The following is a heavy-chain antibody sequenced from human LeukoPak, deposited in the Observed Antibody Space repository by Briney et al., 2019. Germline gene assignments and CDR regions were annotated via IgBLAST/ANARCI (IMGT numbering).Heavy chain of an antibody. CDR3: ARGPSAGGYDYVWGSYRYTGQDY. CDR2: ISYDGSNK. J-gene: IGHJ4*02. V-gene: IGHV3-30*04. CDR1: GFTFSSYA. D-gene: IGHD3-16*02. Sequence: PGGSLRLSSAASGFTFSSYAMHWVRQAPGKGLEWVAVISYDGSNKYYADSVKGRFTISRDNSKNTLYLQMNSLRAEDTAVYYSARGPSAGGYDYVWGSYRYTGQDYWGQGTLVTVSS.